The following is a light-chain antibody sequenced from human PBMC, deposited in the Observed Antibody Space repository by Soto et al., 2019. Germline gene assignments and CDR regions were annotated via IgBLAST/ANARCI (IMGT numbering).Light chain of an antibody. CDR2: DVS. Sequence: QSVLTQPASVSGSPGQSITISCTGTSSGVGGYNYVSWYQQHPGKAPKLMIYDVSNRPSGVSNRFSGSKSGNTASLTISGLQAEDEADYYCSSYTSSSTLDVFGTGTKVTVL. CDR3: SSYTSSSTLDV. V-gene: IGLV2-14*01. CDR1: SSGVGGYNY. J-gene: IGLJ1*01.